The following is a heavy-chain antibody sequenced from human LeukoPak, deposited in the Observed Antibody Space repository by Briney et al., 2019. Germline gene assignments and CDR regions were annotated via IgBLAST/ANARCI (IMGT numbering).Heavy chain of an antibody. V-gene: IGHV3-11*01. CDR3: ARMTVSGRDNWFDP. CDR2: ISRSGSTK. CDR1: GFTFSDYN. Sequence: GGSLRLSCAASGFTFSDYNMRWIRQAPGKGLEWVSSISRSGSTKYYADSVKGRFTISRDNSKNTLYLQMNSLRSEDTAVYYCARMTVSGRDNWFDPWGQGTLVTVSS. J-gene: IGHJ5*02. D-gene: IGHD6-19*01.